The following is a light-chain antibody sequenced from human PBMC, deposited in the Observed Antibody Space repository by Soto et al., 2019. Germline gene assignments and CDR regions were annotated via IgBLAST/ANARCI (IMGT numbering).Light chain of an antibody. V-gene: IGKV3-11*01. CDR1: QNIGSL. CDR2: DVS. CDR3: HQRRQWPLT. Sequence: EIVLTQSPGTLSLSPGERATLSCRASQNIGSLLGLYQQKPGRAPRLLISDVSNRATGIPARFIGSGSGTDFTLTISSLESEDVAVYYCHQRRQWPLTFGGGTKVEIK. J-gene: IGKJ4*01.